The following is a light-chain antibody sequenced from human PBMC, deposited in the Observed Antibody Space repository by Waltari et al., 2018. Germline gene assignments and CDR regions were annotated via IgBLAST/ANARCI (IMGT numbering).Light chain of an antibody. CDR3: QQYYSIPWT. V-gene: IGKV4-1*01. J-gene: IGKJ1*01. CDR2: WAS. Sequence: DIVMTQSPDSLAVSLGERATLNCKSSQNLLYTSNNKNSLAWYQQKPGQPPKLLIYWASTRQSGVPDRFGGSGSGTVFTLTISSLQAEDVALYYCQQYYSIPWTFGQGTKVEIK. CDR1: QNLLYTSNNKNS.